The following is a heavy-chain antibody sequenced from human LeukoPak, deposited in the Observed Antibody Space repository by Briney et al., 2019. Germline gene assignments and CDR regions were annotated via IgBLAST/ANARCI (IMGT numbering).Heavy chain of an antibody. J-gene: IGHJ4*02. Sequence: GASVKVSCKTSGYTFIDYFIHWVRQAPGQGLEWMGRLNPNNGYTFYTEEFQGRVTMTSDTSISTAYMELTGLTSDDTALYYCARDLSSTSNREFDYWGQGTLVTVSS. V-gene: IGHV1-2*06. CDR1: GYTFIDYF. CDR3: ARDLSSTSNREFDY. D-gene: IGHD1-14*01. CDR2: LNPNNGYT.